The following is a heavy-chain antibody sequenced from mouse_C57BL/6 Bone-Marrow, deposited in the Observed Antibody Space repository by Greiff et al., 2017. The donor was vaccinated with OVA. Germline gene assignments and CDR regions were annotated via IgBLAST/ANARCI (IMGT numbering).Heavy chain of an antibody. CDR2: IRSKSNNYAT. CDR3: VRQGLYYGNYEAWFAY. J-gene: IGHJ3*01. CDR1: GFSFNTYA. D-gene: IGHD2-1*01. V-gene: IGHV10-1*01. Sequence: EVKLVESGGGLVQPKGSLKLSCAASGFSFNTYAMNWVRQAPGKGLEWVARIRSKSNNYATYYADSVKDRFTISRDDSESMLYLQMNNLKTEDTAMYYCVRQGLYYGNYEAWFAYWGQGTLVTVSA.